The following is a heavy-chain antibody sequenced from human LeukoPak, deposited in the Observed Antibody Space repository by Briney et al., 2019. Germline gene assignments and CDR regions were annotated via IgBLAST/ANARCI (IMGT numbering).Heavy chain of an antibody. D-gene: IGHD3-9*01. V-gene: IGHV3-7*03. CDR3: ARGQGWLSDS. CDR2: IKQDGSQT. Sequence: PGXSXRLSCAISGFTFSDYWMNWFRQAPGKGPEWVAIIKQDGSQTHYVDFVKGRFTISRDNDKSSLFLQMNSLRDEDTAVYYCARGQGWLSDSWGQGIQVTVTS. CDR1: GFTFSDYW. J-gene: IGHJ4*02.